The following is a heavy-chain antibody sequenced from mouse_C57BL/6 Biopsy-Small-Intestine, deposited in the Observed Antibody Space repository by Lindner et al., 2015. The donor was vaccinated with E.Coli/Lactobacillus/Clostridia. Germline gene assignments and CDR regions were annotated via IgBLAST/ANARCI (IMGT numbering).Heavy chain of an antibody. D-gene: IGHD1-1*01. Sequence: VQLQESGAELVKPGASVKLSCKASGYTFTDYTIHWVKQRPGQSLEWIGWFYPGSGSMKFNEKFKDRATLTADKSSSTVYMELTGLTSEDSAVYFCARDVSSSASFAYWGQGSLVTVSA. CDR1: GYTFTDYT. CDR3: ARDVSSSASFAY. J-gene: IGHJ3*01. V-gene: IGHV1-62-2*01. CDR2: FYPGSGSM.